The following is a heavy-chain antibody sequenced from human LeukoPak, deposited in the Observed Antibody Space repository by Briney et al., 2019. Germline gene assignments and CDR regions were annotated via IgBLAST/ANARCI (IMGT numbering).Heavy chain of an antibody. J-gene: IGHJ6*02. D-gene: IGHD6-13*01. CDR3: ARDPGIAAAGTGYYYYYYGMDV. V-gene: IGHV6-1*01. CDR2: TYYRSKWYN. CDR1: GDSLSSNSAA. Sequence: SQTLSLTCALSGDSLSSNSAAWNWIRQSPSRGLEWLGRTYYRSKWYNDYAVSVKSRITINPDTSKNQFSLQLNSVTPEDTAVYYCARDPGIAAAGTGYYYYYYGMDVWGQGTTVTASS.